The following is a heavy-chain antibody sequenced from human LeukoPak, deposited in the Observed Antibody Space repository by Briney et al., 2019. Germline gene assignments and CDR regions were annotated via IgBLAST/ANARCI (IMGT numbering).Heavy chain of an antibody. V-gene: IGHV4-59*01. CDR3: AGESFWYFDL. CDR1: GGSISNYY. CDR2: ISYSGTT. J-gene: IGHJ2*01. Sequence: SETLSLTCTVSGGSISNYYWTWIRQPPGKGLEWIGYISYSGTTNYNPSLKGRVTISIDRSKNQFSLKLSSVTTADTAVYYCAGESFWYFDLWGRGTLDTVSS.